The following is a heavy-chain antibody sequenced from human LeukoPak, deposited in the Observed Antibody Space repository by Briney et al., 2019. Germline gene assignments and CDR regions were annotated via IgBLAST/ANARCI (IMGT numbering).Heavy chain of an antibody. Sequence: GGSLRLSCAASGFTFSSYWMSWVRQAPGKGLEWVANIKQDGSEKYYVDSVKGRFTISRDNAKNSLYLQMNSLRAEDTAVYYCAREAVVVTAKRYYYYGMDVWGRGTTVTVSS. J-gene: IGHJ6*02. V-gene: IGHV3-7*01. CDR1: GFTFSSYW. CDR2: IKQDGSEK. CDR3: AREAVVVTAKRYYYYGMDV. D-gene: IGHD2-21*02.